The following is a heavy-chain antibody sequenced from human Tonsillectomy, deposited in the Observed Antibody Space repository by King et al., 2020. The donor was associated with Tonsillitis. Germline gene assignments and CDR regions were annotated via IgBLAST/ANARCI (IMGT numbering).Heavy chain of an antibody. V-gene: IGHV4-59*01. D-gene: IGHD3-3*01. CDR1: GGSLSSYY. CDR2: IYYTGGT. J-gene: IGHJ6*03. Sequence: QLQESGPGLVKPSETLSLTCTVSGGSLSSYYWTWIRQPPGKGLEWIGYIYYTGGTNYNPSLESRVTILIDTSKNQFSLNLSSVTAADTAVYYCARGSLRSYYYYYYMDVWGKGTTVTVSS. CDR3: ARGSLRSYYYYYYMDV.